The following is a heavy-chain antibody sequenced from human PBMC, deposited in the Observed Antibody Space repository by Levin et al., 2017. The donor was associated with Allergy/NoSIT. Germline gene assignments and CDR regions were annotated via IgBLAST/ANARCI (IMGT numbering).Heavy chain of an antibody. CDR1: GFTFDDFA. CDR3: AKDNCPFWGTSTTCHIKS. J-gene: IGHJ4*02. V-gene: IGHV3-9*01. Sequence: PGGSLRLSCEGSGFTFDDFAMHWVRQVPGKGLEWVSGISWNSVSIRYGDSVEGRFTISRDNAKNTLYLHMNSLGAEDTAFYYCAKDNCPFWGTSTTCHIKSWGQGTLVTVSS. D-gene: IGHD2-2*02. CDR2: ISWNSVSI.